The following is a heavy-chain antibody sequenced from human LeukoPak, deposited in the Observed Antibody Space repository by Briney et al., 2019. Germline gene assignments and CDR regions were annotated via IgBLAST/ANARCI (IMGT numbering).Heavy chain of an antibody. CDR2: ISGSGGST. CDR1: GFTFSRYA. J-gene: IGHJ4*02. CDR3: AKGVNGGSCFDY. V-gene: IGHV3-23*01. D-gene: IGHD2-15*01. Sequence: RGSLRLSCAASGFTFSRYAMSWVRQAPGKGLEWVSAISGSGGSTYYADSVKGRFTISRDNSKNTLYLQMNSLRAEDTAVYYCAKGVNGGSCFDYWGQGTLVTVSS.